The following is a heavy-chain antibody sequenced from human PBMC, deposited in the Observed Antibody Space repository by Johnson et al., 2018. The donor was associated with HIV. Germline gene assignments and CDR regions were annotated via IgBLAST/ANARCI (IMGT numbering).Heavy chain of an antibody. CDR1: GFTFSDYY. V-gene: IGHV3-11*04. CDR3: AKTYSGSNRDAFDI. CDR2: ISSSGSTI. Sequence: QVQLVESGGGLVKPGGSLRLSCAASGFTFSDYYMTWIRQTPGKGLEWVSYISSSGSTIYSADSVKGRFTISRDNSKNTLYLQMNSLRAEDTAVYYCAKTYSGSNRDAFDIWGQGTMVTVSS. J-gene: IGHJ3*02. D-gene: IGHD1-26*01.